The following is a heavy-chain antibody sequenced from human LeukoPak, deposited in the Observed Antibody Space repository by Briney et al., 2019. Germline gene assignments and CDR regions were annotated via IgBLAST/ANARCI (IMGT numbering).Heavy chain of an antibody. J-gene: IGHJ4*02. CDR3: ARINWNYFDY. CDR2: IYYSGNT. V-gene: IGHV4-59*08. D-gene: IGHD3-3*01. CDR1: GGSISSYY. Sequence: SDTLSLTCTVSGGSISSYYWSWVRQPPGKGLEWIGYIYYSGNTNYNPSLKSRLTMSADRSRNQFSLNLNSVTAADTAVYYGARINWNYFDYWGQGGLVTVAS.